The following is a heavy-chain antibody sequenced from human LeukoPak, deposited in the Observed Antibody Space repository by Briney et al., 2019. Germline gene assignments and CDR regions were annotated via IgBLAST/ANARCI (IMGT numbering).Heavy chain of an antibody. CDR2: IYDSGST. V-gene: IGHV4-39*01. D-gene: IGHD3-10*01. J-gene: IGHJ5*02. CDR3: ARHYGP. CDR1: GGSISSNNY. Sequence: SETLSLTCAVSGGSISSNNYWGWIRQPPGKGLEWIGSIYDSGSTYYNPSLKSRVTISVDTSKNQFSLKLNSVTAADTAVYYCARHYGPWGQGTLVTVSS.